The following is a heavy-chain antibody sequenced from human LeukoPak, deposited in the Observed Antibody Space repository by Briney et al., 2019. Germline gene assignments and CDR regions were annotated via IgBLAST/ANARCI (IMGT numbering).Heavy chain of an antibody. D-gene: IGHD3-22*01. CDR2: ISSSSSYI. CDR3: ARANYYDISGYDY. J-gene: IGHJ4*02. V-gene: IGHV3-21*01. CDR1: GFTFSSYS. Sequence: KPGGSLRLSCAASGFTFSSYSMNWVRQAPGKGLEWVSSISSSSSYIYYADSVKGRFTISRDNAKNSLYLQMNSLRAEDTAVYYCARANYYDISGYDYWGQGTLVTVSS.